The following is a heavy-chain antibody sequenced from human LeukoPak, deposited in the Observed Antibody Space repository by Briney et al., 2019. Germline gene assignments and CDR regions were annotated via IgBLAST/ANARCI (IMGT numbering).Heavy chain of an antibody. D-gene: IGHD3-16*02. Sequence: SETLSLTCDVSGGSIDSTNWWNWVRQPPGKGLEWIGEIHHDGRINYNPSLKSRVTLSVDKSKNPFPLRLNSVTAADTAMYYCARSHDHLWGNYPDYWGQGTLVTVSS. J-gene: IGHJ4*02. CDR1: GGSIDSTNW. CDR3: ARSHDHLWGNYPDY. V-gene: IGHV4/OR15-8*01. CDR2: IHHDGRI.